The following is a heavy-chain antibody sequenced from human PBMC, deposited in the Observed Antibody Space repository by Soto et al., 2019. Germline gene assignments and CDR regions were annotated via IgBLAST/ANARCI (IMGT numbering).Heavy chain of an antibody. CDR2: IIPVFGTP. D-gene: IGHD6-13*01. CDR3: ARGGALSTSWYWGDGLDS. Sequence: QVQLEQSGSEVQKSGSSVKVSCKASGYSFSSHAITWVRQATGQGLEWMGGIIPVFGTPTYAQKFQGRLTISADKSTNTSSLELRSLRSEDTAVYYCARGGALSTSWYWGDGLDSWGQGTQVTVSS. J-gene: IGHJ4*02. CDR1: GYSFSSHA. V-gene: IGHV1-69*06.